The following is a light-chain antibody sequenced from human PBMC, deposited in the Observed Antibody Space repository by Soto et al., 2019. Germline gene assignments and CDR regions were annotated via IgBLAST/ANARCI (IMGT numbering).Light chain of an antibody. CDR1: SSDVGAYNY. V-gene: IGLV2-14*01. J-gene: IGLJ1*01. CDR3: CSYTTSNTFV. Sequence: QSALTQPASVSGSLGQSITISCSGTSSDVGAYNYVSWYQQYPGKAPKLMIYHVTDRPSGVSNSFSGSKSGNTASLTISGLQAEDEADYYCCSYTTSNTFVFGTGTKLTVL. CDR2: HVT.